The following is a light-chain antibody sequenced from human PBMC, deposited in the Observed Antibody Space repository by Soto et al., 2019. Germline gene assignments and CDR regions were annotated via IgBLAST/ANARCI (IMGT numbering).Light chain of an antibody. CDR2: DAS. CDR1: QTIDNT. V-gene: IGKV3-15*01. CDR3: QHYNYWPYT. J-gene: IGKJ2*01. Sequence: EIVLTQSPGTLSLSPGGRATLSCRASQTIDNTLAWYQRKPGQAPRLLIYDASTRATGVPARFSGSGSGTDFTLTISSLQSEDFAVYYRQHYNYWPYTFGQGTKVDIK.